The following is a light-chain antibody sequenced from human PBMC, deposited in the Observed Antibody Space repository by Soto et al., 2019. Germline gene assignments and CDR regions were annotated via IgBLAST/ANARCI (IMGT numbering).Light chain of an antibody. V-gene: IGKV1-6*01. CDR1: QGIGND. J-gene: IGKJ1*01. CDR3: LQDYVYPWT. Sequence: AIPVTQSPSSLSASVGGRVTISCRASQGIGNDLGWYQQKPGKAPKLLIYEASTLQTGVASRFSGSGSGTDFTLTISSLQPEDFATYYCLQDYVYPWTFGQGTKVEVK. CDR2: EAS.